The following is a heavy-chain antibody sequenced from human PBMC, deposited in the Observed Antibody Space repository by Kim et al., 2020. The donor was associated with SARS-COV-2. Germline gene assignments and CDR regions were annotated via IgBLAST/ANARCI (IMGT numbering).Heavy chain of an antibody. Sequence: GGSLRLSCAASGFTFSSYGMHWVRQAPGKGLEWVAVISYDGSNKYYADSVKGRFTISRDNSKNTLYLQMNSLRAEDTAVYYCAKDHGYDITMVQGWVDYWGQGTLVTVSS. CDR3: AKDHGYDITMVQGWVDY. CDR2: ISYDGSNK. D-gene: IGHD3-10*01. CDR1: GFTFSSYG. J-gene: IGHJ4*02. V-gene: IGHV3-30*18.